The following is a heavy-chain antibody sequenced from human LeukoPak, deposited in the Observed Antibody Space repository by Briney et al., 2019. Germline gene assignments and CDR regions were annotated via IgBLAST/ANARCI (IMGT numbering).Heavy chain of an antibody. Sequence: GGSLRLSCAASGFTFSSYGMHWVRQAPGRGLEWVAVISYDGSNKYYADSVKGRFTISRDNSKNTLYLQMNSLRAEDTAFYYCAINGGGDSGYGNFDYWGQGTLVTVSS. CDR2: ISYDGSNK. CDR1: GFTFSSYG. J-gene: IGHJ4*02. CDR3: AINGGGDSGYGNFDY. V-gene: IGHV3-30*03. D-gene: IGHD5-12*01.